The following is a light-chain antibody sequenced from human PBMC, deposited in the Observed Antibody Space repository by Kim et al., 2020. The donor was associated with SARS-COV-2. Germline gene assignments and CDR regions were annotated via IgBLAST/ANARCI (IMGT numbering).Light chain of an antibody. CDR3: QQRSNWPPLT. Sequence: SAGERSSLSCRASQSVSSYLAWYQQKPGQAPWRLIYDASNRATGNPARCSGSGSGTDFTLTISSLEPEDFAVYYCQQRSNWPPLTFGGGTKVDIK. CDR2: DAS. CDR1: QSVSSY. J-gene: IGKJ4*01. V-gene: IGKV3-11*01.